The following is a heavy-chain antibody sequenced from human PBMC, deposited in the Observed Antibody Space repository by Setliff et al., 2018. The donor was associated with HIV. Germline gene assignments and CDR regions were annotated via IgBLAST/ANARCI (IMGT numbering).Heavy chain of an antibody. CDR1: GGTFSSYA. CDR3: ARVPYRSAWFSGGHDAFDV. D-gene: IGHD6-19*01. Sequence: ASVKVSCKASGGTFSSYAISWVRQAPGQGLEWMGGISAYNGHTNYTQKLQGRVTMTTDTSTITVYMELRSLRSDDTAVYYCARVPYRSAWFSGGHDAFDVWGQGTMVTVSS. V-gene: IGHV1-18*01. J-gene: IGHJ3*01. CDR2: ISAYNGHT.